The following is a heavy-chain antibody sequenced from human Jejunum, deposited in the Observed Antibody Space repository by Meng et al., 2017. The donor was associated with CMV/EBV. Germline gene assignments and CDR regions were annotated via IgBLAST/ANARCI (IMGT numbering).Heavy chain of an antibody. J-gene: IGHJ4*02. CDR2: IYESGST. Sequence: QGQLQESGPGLWKPSQTLSLTCGVSGDSISSGDSYWSWIRQPPGKGLEWIGYIYESGSTSYNPPLESRVTISVDTSKNQFSLKVMSVTAADTAVYYCAREGTNSYYFDYWGQGTLVTVSS. CDR3: AREGTNSYYFDY. CDR1: GDSISSGDSY. D-gene: IGHD1-14*01. V-gene: IGHV4-30-4*01.